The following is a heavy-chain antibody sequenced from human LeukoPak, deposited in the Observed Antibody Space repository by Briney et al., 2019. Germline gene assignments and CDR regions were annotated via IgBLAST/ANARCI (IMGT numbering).Heavy chain of an antibody. J-gene: IGHJ4*02. CDR2: INHSGST. Sequence: PSETLSLTCAVYGGSFSGYYWSWIRQPPGKGLEWIGEINHSGSTNYNPSLKSRVTISVDTSKNQFSLKLSSVTAADTAVYYCAREFISSSFDYWGQGTLVTVSS. CDR1: GGSFSGYY. V-gene: IGHV4-34*01. D-gene: IGHD6-6*01. CDR3: AREFISSSFDY.